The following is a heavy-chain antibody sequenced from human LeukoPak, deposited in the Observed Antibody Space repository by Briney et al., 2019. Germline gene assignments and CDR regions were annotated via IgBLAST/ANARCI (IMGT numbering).Heavy chain of an antibody. V-gene: IGHV3-23*01. CDR3: AKGIYYDSSGYYPDNNAFDI. J-gene: IGHJ3*02. CDR1: GFTFSSYA. Sequence: GGSLRLSRAASGFTFSSYAMSWVRQAPGKGLEWVSAISGSGGSTYYADSVKGRFTISRDNSKNTLYLQMNSLRAEDTAVYYCAKGIYYDSSGYYPDNNAFDIWGQGTMVTVSS. D-gene: IGHD3-22*01. CDR2: ISGSGGST.